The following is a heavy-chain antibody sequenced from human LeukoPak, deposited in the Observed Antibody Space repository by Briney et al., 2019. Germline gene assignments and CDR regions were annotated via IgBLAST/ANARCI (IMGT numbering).Heavy chain of an antibody. CDR1: GFMFSPYE. CDR3: AELGITMIGGV. Sequence: GGSLRLSCAASGFMFSPYEMNWVRQAPGEGLEWLSYISYNGRSIYYADSVKARFTISRDNAKNSLYLQTNSLRVEDTAVYYCAELGITMIGGVWGKGTTVTISS. D-gene: IGHD3-10*02. J-gene: IGHJ6*04. CDR2: ISYNGRSI. V-gene: IGHV3-48*03.